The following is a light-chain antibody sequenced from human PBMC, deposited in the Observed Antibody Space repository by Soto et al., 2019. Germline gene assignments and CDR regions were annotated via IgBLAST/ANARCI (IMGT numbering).Light chain of an antibody. CDR3: QQYDSSPWT. Sequence: EIVLTQSPGTLSLSPGERATLSCRASQSVSSSFLAWYQQKRGQAPRLLIYVASSRATDIPDRFSGSGSGTEFTLTISRLESEDFAVYYCQQYDSSPWTFGQGTKLEIK. J-gene: IGKJ1*01. CDR2: VAS. CDR1: QSVSSSF. V-gene: IGKV3-20*01.